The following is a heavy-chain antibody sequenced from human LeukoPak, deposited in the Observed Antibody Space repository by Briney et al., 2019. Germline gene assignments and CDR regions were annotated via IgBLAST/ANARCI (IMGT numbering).Heavy chain of an antibody. CDR3: AKAGLVRGGALDS. V-gene: IGHV3-23*01. CDR2: ISGSGTNT. CDR1: GFTFSSYG. Sequence: GGSLRLSCAASGFTFSSYGMSWVRQAPGKGLEWVSGISGSGTNTNYADSVKGRFTISRDNSKNTLYLQMNSLRVEDTAVYYCAKAGLVRGGALDSWGQGTLVTVSS. D-gene: IGHD4/OR15-4a*01. J-gene: IGHJ4*02.